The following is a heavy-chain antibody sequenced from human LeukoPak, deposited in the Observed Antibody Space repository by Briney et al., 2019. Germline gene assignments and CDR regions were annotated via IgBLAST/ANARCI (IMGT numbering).Heavy chain of an antibody. J-gene: IGHJ5*02. V-gene: IGHV7-4-1*02. Sequence: ASVKVSFKASGYTFTIYAMNWVRQAPGQGLEWMGWINTNTGNPTYAQGFPGRFVFSLDTSVSTAYLQITSLKAEDTAVYYCARDPPYNDFWSDYTIFDPWGQGTLVTVSS. CDR1: GYTFTIYA. D-gene: IGHD3-3*01. CDR3: ARDPPYNDFWSDYTIFDP. CDR2: INTNTGNP.